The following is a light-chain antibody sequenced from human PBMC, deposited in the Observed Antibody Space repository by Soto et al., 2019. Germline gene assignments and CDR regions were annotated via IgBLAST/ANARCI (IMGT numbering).Light chain of an antibody. V-gene: IGKV1-5*03. Sequence: DIQMTQSPSTLSASVGDRVTINCRASQSITTWLAWYQQKPGKAPKLLIYKATDLQSGVPSRFSGSGSGTEFSLTISSLQPEDFAIYYCQQYNDYQYTFGQGTKLEIK. CDR2: KAT. CDR1: QSITTW. CDR3: QQYNDYQYT. J-gene: IGKJ2*01.